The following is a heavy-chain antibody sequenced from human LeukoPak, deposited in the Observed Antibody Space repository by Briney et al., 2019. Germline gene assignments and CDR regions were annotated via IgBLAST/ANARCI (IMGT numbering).Heavy chain of an antibody. J-gene: IGHJ4*02. CDR3: ARYRGTYFDY. V-gene: IGHV3-11*04. D-gene: IGHD1-26*01. Sequence: PGGSLRLSCAASGFIFRDYYMSWIRQAPGKGPEWISYISSSGATINYIDSVKGRFTISRDNAKNSLFLQMNSLRAEDRAVYCCARYRGTYFDYWGQGTLVTVSS. CDR2: ISSSGATI. CDR1: GFIFRDYY.